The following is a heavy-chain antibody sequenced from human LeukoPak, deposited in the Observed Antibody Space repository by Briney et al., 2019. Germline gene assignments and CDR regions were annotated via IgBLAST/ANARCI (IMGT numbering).Heavy chain of an antibody. CDR2: MYSSGRT. D-gene: IGHD2-8*02. CDR3: ARGDYWLDY. CDR1: GGSISSGSYY. Sequence: PSETLSLTCTVSGGSISSGSYYWSWTRQPAGKGLEWIGRMYSSGRTDYNPSLKSRVTMSVDTSKNQFSLKLSSVTAADTAVYYCARGDYWLDYWGQGTLGTVSS. J-gene: IGHJ4*02. V-gene: IGHV4-61*02.